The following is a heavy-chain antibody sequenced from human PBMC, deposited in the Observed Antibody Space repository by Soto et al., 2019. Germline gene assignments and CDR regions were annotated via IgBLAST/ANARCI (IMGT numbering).Heavy chain of an antibody. CDR3: AKWGSNGDYVDYYYYYGMDV. CDR2: ISGSGGRA. V-gene: IGHV3-23*01. CDR1: GFTFSSYA. Sequence: EVQLLESGGGLVQPGGSLRLSCAASGFTFSSYAMSWVRQAPGKGLEWVSAISGSGGRAYYADSVKGRFTISRDNSKNTLYLQMNSLRAEDTAVYYCAKWGSNGDYVDYYYYYGMDVWGQGTTVTVSS. J-gene: IGHJ6*02. D-gene: IGHD4-17*01.